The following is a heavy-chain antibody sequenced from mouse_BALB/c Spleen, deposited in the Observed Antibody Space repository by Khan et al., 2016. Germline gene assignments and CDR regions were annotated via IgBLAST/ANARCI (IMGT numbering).Heavy chain of an antibody. J-gene: IGHJ1*01. CDR1: GFNIKDYY. V-gene: IGHV14-4*02. CDR2: IDPENGDT. D-gene: IGHD1-2*01. Sequence: EVQLQESGAELVRSGASVKLSCTAAGFNIKDYYMHWVKQRPEQGLEWIGWIDPENGDTEYAPKFQGKATMTADTSSNTAYLQLSSLTSEDTAVYYCNAGVLRLLWYFDVWGAGTTVTVSS. CDR3: NAGVLRLLWYFDV.